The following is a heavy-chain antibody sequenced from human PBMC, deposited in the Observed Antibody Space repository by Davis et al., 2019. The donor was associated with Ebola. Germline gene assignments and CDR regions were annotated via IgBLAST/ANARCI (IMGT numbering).Heavy chain of an antibody. V-gene: IGHV3-30-3*02. D-gene: IGHD3-16*01. CDR1: GFTFSSYA. Sequence: GGSLRPSCAASGFTFSSYAMHWVRPAPGKGLEWVAVISYDGSNKYYADSVKGRFTISRDNSKNTLYLQMNSLRAEDTAVYYCAKEGRWGHPTHYYYYYGMDVWGQGTTVTVSS. CDR2: ISYDGSNK. CDR3: AKEGRWGHPTHYYYYYGMDV. J-gene: IGHJ6*02.